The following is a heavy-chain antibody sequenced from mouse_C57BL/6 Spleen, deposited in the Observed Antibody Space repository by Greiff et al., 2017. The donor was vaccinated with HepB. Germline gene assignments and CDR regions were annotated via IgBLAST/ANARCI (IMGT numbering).Heavy chain of an antibody. CDR3: TREMKG. CDR2: IDPETGGT. V-gene: IGHV1-15*01. CDR1: GYTFTDYE. J-gene: IGHJ2*01. Sequence: VKLVESGAELVRPGASVTLSCKASGYTFTDYEMHWVKQTPVHGLEWIGAIDPETGGTAYNQKFKGKAILTADKSSSTAYMELRSLTSEDSAVYYCTREMKGWGQGTTLTVSS.